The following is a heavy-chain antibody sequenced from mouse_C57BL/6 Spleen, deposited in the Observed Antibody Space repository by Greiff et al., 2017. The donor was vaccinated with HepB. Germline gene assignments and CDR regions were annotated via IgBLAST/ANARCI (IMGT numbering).Heavy chain of an antibody. J-gene: IGHJ2*01. Sequence: QVQLQQPGTELVKPGASVKLSCKASGYTFTSYWMHWVKQRPGQGLEWIGNINPSNGGTNYNEKVTSKATLTVDKSSSTAYMQLRSLTSEDSAVYYCARGHYDGLFDYWGQGTTLTVSS. V-gene: IGHV1-53*01. D-gene: IGHD1-2*01. CDR2: INPSNGGT. CDR3: ARGHYDGLFDY. CDR1: GYTFTSYW.